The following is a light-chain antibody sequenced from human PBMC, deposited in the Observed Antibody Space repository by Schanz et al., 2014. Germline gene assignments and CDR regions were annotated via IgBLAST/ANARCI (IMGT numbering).Light chain of an antibody. CDR1: SSDVGGYNY. Sequence: QSVLTQPASVSGSPGQPITISCTGTSSDVGGYNYVSWYQQHPGKAPKLMIYDVSNRPSGVSNRFSGSKSGNTASLTISGLQAEDEADYCSSYAGNKYVFGTGTKVTVL. J-gene: IGLJ1*01. CDR3: SSYAGNKYV. V-gene: IGLV2-14*01. CDR2: DVS.